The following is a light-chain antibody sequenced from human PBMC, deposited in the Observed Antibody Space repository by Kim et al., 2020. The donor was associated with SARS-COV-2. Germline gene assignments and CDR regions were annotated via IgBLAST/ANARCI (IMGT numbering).Light chain of an antibody. CDR3: QAWDSSTAPV. V-gene: IGLV3-1*01. CDR2: QDS. J-gene: IGLJ3*02. Sequence: VCPGQTASITCTGDKLGDKYACWYQQKPGQAPVLVIYQDSKRPSGIPDRFSGSNSGNTATLTISGTQAMDEADYYCQAWDSSTAPVFGGGTQLTVL. CDR1: KLGDKY.